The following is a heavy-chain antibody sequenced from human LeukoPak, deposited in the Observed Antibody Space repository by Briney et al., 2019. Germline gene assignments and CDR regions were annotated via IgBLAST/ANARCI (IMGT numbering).Heavy chain of an antibody. CDR3: ARETYDSSGLDY. Sequence: SQTLSLTCTVSGGSISSGSYYWSWIRQPAGKGLEWIGRIYTSGSTNYNPALKSRVTISVDTSKNQFSLKLSSVTAADTAVYYCARETYDSSGLDYWGQGTLVTVSS. D-gene: IGHD3-22*01. CDR1: GGSISSGSYY. V-gene: IGHV4-61*02. CDR2: IYTSGST. J-gene: IGHJ4*02.